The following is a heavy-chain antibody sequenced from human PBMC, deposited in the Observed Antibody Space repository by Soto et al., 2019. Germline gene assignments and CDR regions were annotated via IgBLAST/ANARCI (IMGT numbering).Heavy chain of an antibody. V-gene: IGHV1-69*06. CDR2: IIPIFGTP. J-gene: IGHJ6*02. CDR3: AADLRLGELAYYGLDV. Sequence: QVQLVQSGAEVKKPGSSVMVSCKASGGTFSSYGISWVRQAPGQGLEWMGGIIPIFGTPNYAQKFQGRVTIPADKSTSTAYMELYSLRSEDTAVYYCAADLRLGELAYYGLDVWGQGTTVTVS. D-gene: IGHD3-16*01. CDR1: GGTFSSYG.